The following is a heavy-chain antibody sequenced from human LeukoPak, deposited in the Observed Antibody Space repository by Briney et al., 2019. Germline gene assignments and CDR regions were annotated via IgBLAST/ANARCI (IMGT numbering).Heavy chain of an antibody. Sequence: GGSLRLSCAASGSTFSSYMMKWVRQAPGKGLEWVSYISSSGRIIYYADSVKGRFTISRDNSKNTLYQQMNSLRVEDTAVYYCVLGHYGGLFDNWGQGTLVTVSS. V-gene: IGHV3-48*01. J-gene: IGHJ4*02. CDR2: ISSSGRII. D-gene: IGHD4-17*01. CDR1: GSTFSSYM. CDR3: VLGHYGGLFDN.